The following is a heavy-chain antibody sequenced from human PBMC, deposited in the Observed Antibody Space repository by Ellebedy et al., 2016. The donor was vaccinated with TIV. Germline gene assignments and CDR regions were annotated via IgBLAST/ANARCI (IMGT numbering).Heavy chain of an antibody. Sequence: GGSLRLSCAASEFTFSDYYMSWIRQAPGMGLEWVAYISTSGSTKYYADSVKGRFTISRDNSKNTLYLQMNSLRAEDTAVYYCAKHEQLVGGYYYYGMDVWGQGTTVTVSS. D-gene: IGHD6-6*01. CDR3: AKHEQLVGGYYYYGMDV. V-gene: IGHV3-11*01. CDR2: ISTSGSTK. CDR1: EFTFSDYY. J-gene: IGHJ6*02.